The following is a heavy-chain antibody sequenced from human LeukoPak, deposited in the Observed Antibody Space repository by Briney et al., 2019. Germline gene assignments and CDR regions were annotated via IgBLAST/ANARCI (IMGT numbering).Heavy chain of an antibody. Sequence: GGSLKSSFKGAGYSFTSYWIGWGRRMPGKGLEWMGIIYPGDSDTRYSPSFQGQVTISADKSISTAYLQWSSLKASDTAMYYCAATGTSDAFDIWGQGTMVTVSS. CDR2: IYPGDSDT. V-gene: IGHV5-51*01. CDR1: GYSFTSYW. D-gene: IGHD1-1*01. CDR3: AATGTSDAFDI. J-gene: IGHJ3*02.